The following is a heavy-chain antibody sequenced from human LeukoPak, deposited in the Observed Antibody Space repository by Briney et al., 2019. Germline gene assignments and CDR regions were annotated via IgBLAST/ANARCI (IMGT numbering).Heavy chain of an antibody. D-gene: IGHD3-3*01. V-gene: IGHV1-2*02. CDR3: ARERRYDFWSGSHY. Sequence: ASVKVSCKASGYTFTGYYMHWVRQAPGQGLEWMGWINPNSGGTNYAQKFQGRVTMTRDTSISTAYMELSRLRSDDTAVYYCARERRYDFWSGSHYWGREPWSPSPQ. CDR2: INPNSGGT. CDR1: GYTFTGYY. J-gene: IGHJ4*02.